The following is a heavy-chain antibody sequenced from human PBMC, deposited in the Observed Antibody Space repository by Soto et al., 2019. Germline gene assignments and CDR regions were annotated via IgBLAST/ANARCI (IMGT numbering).Heavy chain of an antibody. CDR1: GGSFSGYY. CDR3: ARGLVYCSGGSCDGFYSDY. Sequence: QVQLQQWGAGLLKPSETLSLTCAVYGGSFSGYYWSWIRQPPGKGLEWIGEINHSGRTNYNPSLKSRVTISVDTSKNQFSLKLSSVTAADTAVYYCARGLVYCSGGSCDGFYSDYWGQGTLVTVSS. D-gene: IGHD2-15*01. V-gene: IGHV4-34*01. J-gene: IGHJ4*02. CDR2: INHSGRT.